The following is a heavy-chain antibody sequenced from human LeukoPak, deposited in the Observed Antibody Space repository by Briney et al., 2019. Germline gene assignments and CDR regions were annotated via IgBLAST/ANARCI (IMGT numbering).Heavy chain of an antibody. Sequence: SETLSLTCAVYGGSFSGYYWSWIRQPPGKGLEWIGYIYYSGSTNYNPSLKSRVTTSVDTSKNQFSLKLSSVTAADTAVYYCARESGNYARIIDYWGQGTLATVSS. CDR3: ARESGNYARIIDY. CDR1: GGSFSGYY. V-gene: IGHV4-59*01. J-gene: IGHJ4*02. D-gene: IGHD4-11*01. CDR2: IYYSGST.